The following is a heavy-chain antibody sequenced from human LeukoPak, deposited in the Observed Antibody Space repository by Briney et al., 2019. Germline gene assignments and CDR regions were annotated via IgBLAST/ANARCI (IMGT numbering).Heavy chain of an antibody. Sequence: SETLSLICTVSVGSSSSYYWSWIRQPAGKGLEWIGRIYTSGSTNYNPSLKSRVTMSVDTSKNQFSLKLSSVTAADTAVYYCARDTVDCSGGSCYSNWFDPWGQGTLVTVSS. V-gene: IGHV4-4*07. CDR2: IYTSGST. D-gene: IGHD2-15*01. J-gene: IGHJ5*02. CDR1: VGSSSSYY. CDR3: ARDTVDCSGGSCYSNWFDP.